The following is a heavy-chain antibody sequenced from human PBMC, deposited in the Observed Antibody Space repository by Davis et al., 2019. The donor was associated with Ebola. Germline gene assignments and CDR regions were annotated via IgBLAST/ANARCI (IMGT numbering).Heavy chain of an antibody. CDR2: IYHSGST. Sequence: MPSETLSLTCAVSGGSISSGGYSWSWIRQPPGKGLEWIGYIYHSGSTYYNPSLKSRVTISVDRSKNQFSLKLSSVTAADTAAYYCARGKPFGSSFWFDPWGQGTLVTVSS. V-gene: IGHV4-30-2*01. CDR1: GGSISSGGYS. CDR3: ARGKPFGSSFWFDP. J-gene: IGHJ5*02. D-gene: IGHD6-13*01.